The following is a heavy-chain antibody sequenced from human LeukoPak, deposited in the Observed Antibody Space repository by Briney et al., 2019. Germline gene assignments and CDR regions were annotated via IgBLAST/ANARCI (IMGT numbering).Heavy chain of an antibody. J-gene: IGHJ4*02. CDR2: IIPIFDSP. D-gene: IGHD6-25*01. Sequence: SVRVSCKASGGNFRDYALSWVRLAPGQGLEWMGGIIPIFDSPTYGQKFQDRVTMTIDESTATAYLELNSLRSDDTAIYYCARQVVAAGFDDWGQGTLVTVPS. CDR1: GGNFRDYA. V-gene: IGHV1-69*05. CDR3: ARQVVAAGFDD.